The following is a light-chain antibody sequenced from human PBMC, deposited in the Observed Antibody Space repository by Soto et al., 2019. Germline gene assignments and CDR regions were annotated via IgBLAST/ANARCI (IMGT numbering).Light chain of an antibody. Sequence: DIQLTQSASFLSASVGDRVTITCRASQGISTYLAWYQQKPGKAPKLLIYAASTLQSGVPSRFSGSGSGTEFTLTVSSLQPVDFATYYCQHLNGYPRTFGQGTKVEIK. V-gene: IGKV1-9*01. CDR1: QGISTY. CDR2: AAS. J-gene: IGKJ1*01. CDR3: QHLNGYPRT.